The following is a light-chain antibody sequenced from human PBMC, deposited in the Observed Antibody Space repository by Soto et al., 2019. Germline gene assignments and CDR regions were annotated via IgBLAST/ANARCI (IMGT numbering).Light chain of an antibody. CDR2: SAS. CDR3: QQLNNYPIT. CDR1: QGNSSS. J-gene: IGKJ5*01. Sequence: DIQLTQSPSFLSASVGDRVTITCRASQGNSSSLAWYQQKPGQAPKLLIYSASSLQGGVPSRFSGSGSGTEFTLTISSLQPEDFSTYYCQQLNNYPITFGQGTRLEIK. V-gene: IGKV1-9*01.